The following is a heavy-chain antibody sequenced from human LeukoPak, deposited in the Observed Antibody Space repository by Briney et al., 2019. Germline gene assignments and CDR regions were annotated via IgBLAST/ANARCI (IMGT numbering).Heavy chain of an antibody. CDR2: ITTSGRTI. V-gene: IGHV3-48*03. CDR3: ARGEDYGTNSFDY. J-gene: IGHJ4*02. CDR1: GFTFSSYE. D-gene: IGHD4-17*01. Sequence: GGSLRLSCAASGFTFSSYEMNWVRQAPGKGLEWVSYITTSGRTIYYADSVKGRFTISRDNAKNSLYLQMNSLRGEDTAVYYCARGEDYGTNSFDYWGQGTLVTVSS.